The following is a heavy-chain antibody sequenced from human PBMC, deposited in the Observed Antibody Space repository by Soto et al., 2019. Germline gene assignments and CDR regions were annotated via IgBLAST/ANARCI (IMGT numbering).Heavy chain of an antibody. Sequence: SETLSLTCTVYGGSFSGYYWSWIRQPPGKGLEWIGEINHSGSTNYNPSLKSRVTMSVDTSKNQFSLKLSSVTAADTAVYYCARGRSSHYYGSRRHAFDIWGQGTMVTVSS. CDR2: INHSGST. D-gene: IGHD3-10*01. CDR3: ARGRSSHYYGSRRHAFDI. CDR1: GGSFSGYY. V-gene: IGHV4-34*01. J-gene: IGHJ3*02.